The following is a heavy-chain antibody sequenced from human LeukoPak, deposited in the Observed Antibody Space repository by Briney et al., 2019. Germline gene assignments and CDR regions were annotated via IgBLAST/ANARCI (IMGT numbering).Heavy chain of an antibody. D-gene: IGHD5-12*01. CDR1: GGSISSYY. J-gene: IGHJ4*02. CDR2: VYYSGST. V-gene: IGHV4-59*12. Sequence: SETLSLTCTVSGGSISSYYWTWIRQPPGQGLEWIGLVYYSGSTNYNPSLKSRVTISVDTSKNQFSLKLSSVTAADTAVYYCARGYTTISFDYWGQGTLVTVSS. CDR3: ARGYTTISFDY.